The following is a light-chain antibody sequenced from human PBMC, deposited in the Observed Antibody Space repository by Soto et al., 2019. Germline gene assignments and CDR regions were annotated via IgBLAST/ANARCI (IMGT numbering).Light chain of an antibody. CDR3: CSYAGSSTYV. V-gene: IGLV2-23*01. CDR2: EAT. CDR1: SSDVGSYNL. Sequence: QSVLTQPASVSGSPGQSITISCTGTSSDVGSYNLVSWYQQHPGKAPKFMIYEATKRPSGVSNRFSGSKSGNTASLTISGLQADDEADYYCCSYAGSSTYVFGTGTKVTVL. J-gene: IGLJ1*01.